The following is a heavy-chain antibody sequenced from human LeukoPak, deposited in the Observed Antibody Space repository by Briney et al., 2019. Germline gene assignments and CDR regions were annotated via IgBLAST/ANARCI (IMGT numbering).Heavy chain of an antibody. CDR3: ARNYDSSAARYFDY. J-gene: IGHJ4*02. CDR1: GGSFSGYY. Sequence: SETLSLTCAVYGGSFSGYYWSWIRQPPGKGLEWIGEINHSGSTNYNPSLKSRVTISVDTSKNQFSLKLSSVTAADTAVYYCARNYDSSAARYFDYWGQGTLVTVSS. CDR2: INHSGST. V-gene: IGHV4-34*01. D-gene: IGHD3-22*01.